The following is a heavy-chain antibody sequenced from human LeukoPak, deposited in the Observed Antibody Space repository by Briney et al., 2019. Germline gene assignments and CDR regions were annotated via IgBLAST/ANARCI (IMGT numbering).Heavy chain of an antibody. V-gene: IGHV3-53*01. Sequence: PGGSLRLSCAASGFTVSSTYMSWVRQAPGQGLEWVSLLYSSGITFYAGSVQGRVTISRDNSKNTLYLQMNSLRAEDTAISYCARDSSSFPNYFDFWGQGTLVTASS. CDR2: LYSSGIT. J-gene: IGHJ4*02. CDR1: GFTVSSTY. CDR3: ARDSSSFPNYFDF. D-gene: IGHD3-3*02.